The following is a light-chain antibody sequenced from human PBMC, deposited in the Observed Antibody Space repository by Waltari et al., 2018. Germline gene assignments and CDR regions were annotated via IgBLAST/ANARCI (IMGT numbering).Light chain of an antibody. CDR2: EVT. V-gene: IGLV2-23*02. CDR3: CSYAGGGTYV. Sequence: QSALTQPASVSRSPGQSITIACTGTSSDVETYNLFSRYQHTPDKAPKLMIYEVTKRPSGVSNLFSGSKSGNTASLTISGLQAEDEADYYCCSYAGGGTYVFGPGTKVTVL. CDR1: SSDVETYNL. J-gene: IGLJ1*01.